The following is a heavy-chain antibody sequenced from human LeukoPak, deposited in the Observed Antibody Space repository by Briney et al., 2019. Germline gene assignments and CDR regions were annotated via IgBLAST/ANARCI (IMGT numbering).Heavy chain of an antibody. D-gene: IGHD6-19*01. CDR2: ISSSGSTI. CDR1: GFTFSDYY. CDR3: VKGPLRYSSGWYYFDY. V-gene: IGHV3-11*01. Sequence: GGSLRLSCAASGFTFSDYYMSWIRQAPGKGLEWVSYISSSGSTIYYADSVKGRFTISRDNSKNTLYLQMNSLRAEDTAVYYCVKGPLRYSSGWYYFDYWGQGTLVTVSP. J-gene: IGHJ4*02.